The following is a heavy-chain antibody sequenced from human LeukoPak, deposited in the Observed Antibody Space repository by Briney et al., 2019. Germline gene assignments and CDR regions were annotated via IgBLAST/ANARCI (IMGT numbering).Heavy chain of an antibody. J-gene: IGHJ5*02. Sequence: PGGSLRLSCAASGFSFSSFDMHWVRQAPGKGLEWVAVISYDGSNKYFADSVKGRFTISRDNSKKTLYLQMNSLRAEDTAEYYCAKETGVRFDPWGQGTLVTVSS. CDR2: ISYDGSNK. V-gene: IGHV3-30*18. D-gene: IGHD3-10*01. CDR1: GFSFSSFD. CDR3: AKETGVRFDP.